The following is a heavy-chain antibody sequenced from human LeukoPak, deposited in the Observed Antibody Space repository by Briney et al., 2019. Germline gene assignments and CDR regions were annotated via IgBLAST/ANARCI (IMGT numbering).Heavy chain of an antibody. V-gene: IGHV4-59*08. CDR1: GGSISSYY. CDR3: ARIAVAGSYYFDY. J-gene: IGHJ4*02. Sequence: PSETLSLTCTVSGGSISSYYWSWIRQPPGKGLEWIGYIYYSGSTNYNPSLKSRVTISVDTSKNQFSLKLSSVTAADTAVYYCARIAVAGSYYFDYWGQGTLVTVPS. D-gene: IGHD6-19*01. CDR2: IYYSGST.